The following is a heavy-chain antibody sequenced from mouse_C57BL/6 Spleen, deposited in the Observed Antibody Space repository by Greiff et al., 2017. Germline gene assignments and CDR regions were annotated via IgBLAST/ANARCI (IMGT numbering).Heavy chain of an antibody. V-gene: IGHV1-15*01. D-gene: IGHD1-1*01. CDR3: TRPLYYYVPY. CDR2: IDPETGGT. J-gene: IGHJ2*01. Sequence: QVQLQQSGAELVRPGASVTLSCKASGYTFTDYEMHWVKQTPVHGLEWIGAIDPETGGTAYNQKFKGKAILTADKSSSTAYMELRSLTSEDSAVYYCTRPLYYYVPYWGQGTTLTVSS. CDR1: GYTFTDYE.